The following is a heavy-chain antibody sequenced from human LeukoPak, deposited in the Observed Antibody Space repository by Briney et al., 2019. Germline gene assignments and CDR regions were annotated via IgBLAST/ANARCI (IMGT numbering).Heavy chain of an antibody. CDR3: ATGYSSTWYYFDY. CDR1: GDSISSYY. Sequence: SETLSPSCTVSGDSISSYYWSWVRQPPGKGLEWIGYIYHSGSTNYNPSLKSRVTISADTSKDQFSLKLASVTAADTAVYYCATGYSSTWYYFDYWGQGTLVTVSS. J-gene: IGHJ4*02. CDR2: IYHSGST. V-gene: IGHV4-59*01. D-gene: IGHD6-13*01.